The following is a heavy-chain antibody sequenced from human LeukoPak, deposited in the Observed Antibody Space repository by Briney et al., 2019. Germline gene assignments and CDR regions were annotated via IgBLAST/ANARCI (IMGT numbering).Heavy chain of an antibody. Sequence: SETLSLTCAVYGGSFSGYYWSWIRQPPGKGLEWIGEINHSGSTNYNPSLKSRVTISVDTSKNQFSLKLTSVTAADTAVYYCARGLSAIVYWGQGTLVTVSS. CDR3: ARGLSAIVY. CDR1: GGSFSGYY. D-gene: IGHD2-15*01. V-gene: IGHV4-34*01. J-gene: IGHJ4*02. CDR2: INHSGST.